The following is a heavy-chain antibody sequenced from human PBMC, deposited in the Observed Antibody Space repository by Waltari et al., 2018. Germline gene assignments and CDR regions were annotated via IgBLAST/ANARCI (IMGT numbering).Heavy chain of an antibody. CDR2: ISYRRAT. D-gene: IGHD2-21*01. CDR3: ARQGYCGGDCYSDT. J-gene: IGHJ5*02. Sequence: QLQLQESGPGLVTPSETLSLTCTISGDSLTSDIYYWGWIRQPPGKGLEWFATISYRRATYSSPPLNVRVTISIDTSKNQFSLKVTSVTAADTAVYYCARQGYCGGDCYSDTWGQGTLVTVSP. CDR1: GDSLTSDIYY. V-gene: IGHV4-39*01.